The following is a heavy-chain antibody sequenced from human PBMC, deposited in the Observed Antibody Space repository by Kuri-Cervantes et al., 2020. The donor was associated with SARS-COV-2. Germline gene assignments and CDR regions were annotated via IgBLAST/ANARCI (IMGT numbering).Heavy chain of an antibody. CDR1: GYSFSSYW. D-gene: IGHD6-13*01. J-gene: IGHJ5*02. Sequence: GESLKISCKGSGYSFSSYWIAWVRQVPGKGLECMGIIYPGDSDTRYSPSFQGQVTISADKSISTAYLQWSSLKASDTAMYYCARLKAAAGTKWFDPWGQGTLVTVSS. V-gene: IGHV5-51*01. CDR2: IYPGDSDT. CDR3: ARLKAAAGTKWFDP.